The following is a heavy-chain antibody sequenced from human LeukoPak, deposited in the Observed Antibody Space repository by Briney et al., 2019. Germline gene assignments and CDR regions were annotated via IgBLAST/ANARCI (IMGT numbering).Heavy chain of an antibody. CDR3: AKDATPYGSGRHYFDY. CDR1: GFTFSSYA. J-gene: IGHJ4*02. V-gene: IGHV3-23*01. Sequence: GGSLRLSCAASGFTFSSYAMSWVRQAPGKGLEWVTGISGSGGSTYYADSVKGRFTISRDNSKNTLYLQMNSLRAEDTAVYYCAKDATPYGSGRHYFDYWGQGTLVTVSS. D-gene: IGHD3-10*01. CDR2: ISGSGGST.